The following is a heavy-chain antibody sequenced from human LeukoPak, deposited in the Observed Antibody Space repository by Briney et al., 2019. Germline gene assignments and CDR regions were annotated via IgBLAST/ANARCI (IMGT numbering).Heavy chain of an antibody. V-gene: IGHV4-59*01. D-gene: IGHD6-19*01. J-gene: IGHJ4*02. CDR1: GGSISSYY. Sequence: PSETLSLTCTVSGGSISSYYWSWIRQPPGKGLEWIVYIYYSGSTNYNPSLKSRVTISVDTSKNQFSLKLSSVTAADTAVYYCARTLYSSGWYIDYWGQGTLVTVSS. CDR3: ARTLYSSGWYIDY. CDR2: IYYSGST.